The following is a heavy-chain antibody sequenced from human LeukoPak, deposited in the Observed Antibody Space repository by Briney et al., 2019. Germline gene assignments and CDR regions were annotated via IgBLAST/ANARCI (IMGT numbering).Heavy chain of an antibody. D-gene: IGHD2-15*01. CDR3: AKSGQRRCSGGSCYPYYFDY. V-gene: IGHV3-7*02. CDR2: IKKDGSQK. CDR1: GLTFGTYW. Sequence: GGSLRLSCAAPGLTFGTYWMNWVRQPPGKGLEWRANIKKDGSQKHYVDSVKGRFTISRDNAKNSLHLQMNSLRAEDTAVYYCAKSGQRRCSGGSCYPYYFDYWGEGTLVTVSS. J-gene: IGHJ4*02.